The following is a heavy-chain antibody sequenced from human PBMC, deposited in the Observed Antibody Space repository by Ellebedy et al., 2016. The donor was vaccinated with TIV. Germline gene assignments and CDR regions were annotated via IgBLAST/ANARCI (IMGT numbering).Heavy chain of an antibody. V-gene: IGHV3-21*01. Sequence: GESLKISXAASGFTFSSYSMNWVRQAPGKGLEWVSSISSSSSYIYYADSVKGRFTISRDNAKNSLYLQMNSLRAEDTAVYYCARDFNAGYWGQGTLVTVSS. D-gene: IGHD2-8*01. CDR1: GFTFSSYS. CDR3: ARDFNAGY. J-gene: IGHJ4*02. CDR2: ISSSSSYI.